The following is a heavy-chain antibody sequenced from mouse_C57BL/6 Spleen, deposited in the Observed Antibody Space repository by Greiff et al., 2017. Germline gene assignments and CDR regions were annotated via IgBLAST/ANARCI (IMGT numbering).Heavy chain of an antibody. D-gene: IGHD4-1*01. J-gene: IGHJ1*03. CDR2: ISNLAYSI. V-gene: IGHV5-15*01. CDR1: GFTFSDYG. Sequence: EVKLVESGGGLVQPGGSLKLSCAASGFTFSDYGMAWVRQAPRKGPEWVAFISNLAYSIYYADTVTGRFTISRENAKNTLYLEMSSLRSEDTAMYYCARLTGTGHWYFDVWGTGTTVTVSS. CDR3: ARLTGTGHWYFDV.